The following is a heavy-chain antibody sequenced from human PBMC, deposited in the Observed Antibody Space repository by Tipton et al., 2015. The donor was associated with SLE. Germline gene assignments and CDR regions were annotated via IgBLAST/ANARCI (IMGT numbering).Heavy chain of an antibody. V-gene: IGHV3-53*04. D-gene: IGHD3-22*01. Sequence: QLVQSGGGLVQPGGSLRLSCAASGFTVSSNYMSWVRQAPGKGLEWVSVIYSGGSTYYADSVKGRFTISRPNSKNTLYLQMNSLRAEDTAVYYCARAMSYYYYDSSDAFDIWGQGPMVTVSS. CDR1: GFTVSSNY. J-gene: IGHJ3*02. CDR2: IYSGGST. CDR3: ARAMSYYYYDSSDAFDI.